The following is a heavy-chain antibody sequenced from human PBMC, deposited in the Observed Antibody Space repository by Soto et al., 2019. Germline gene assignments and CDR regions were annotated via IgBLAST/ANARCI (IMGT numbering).Heavy chain of an antibody. Sequence: SETLSLTFAVSGGSISSSNWWSWVRQPPGQGLEWIGEISRSGSTNYNPSLKSRVTISVDKSKNQFSLKLSSVTAADTAMYYCARQANPYYDFWSGYFQRLRYYEYYGIDVWGQGTTVTVSS. V-gene: IGHV4-4*02. CDR2: ISRSGST. CDR1: GGSISSSNW. CDR3: ARQANPYYDFWSGYFQRLRYYEYYGIDV. D-gene: IGHD3-3*01. J-gene: IGHJ6*02.